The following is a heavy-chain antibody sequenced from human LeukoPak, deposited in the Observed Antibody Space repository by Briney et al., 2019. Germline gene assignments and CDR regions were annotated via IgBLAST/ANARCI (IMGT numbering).Heavy chain of an antibody. D-gene: IGHD3-9*01. CDR1: GGTFSSYA. V-gene: IGHV1-69*13. Sequence: GPSVKVSCKASGGTFSSYAISWVRQAPGQGLEWMGGIIPIFGTANYAQKFQGRVTITADESTSTAYMELSSLRSEDTAVYYWARGPLYYDILTGYSAFDYWGQGTLVTVSS. CDR3: ARGPLYYDILTGYSAFDY. CDR2: IIPIFGTA. J-gene: IGHJ4*02.